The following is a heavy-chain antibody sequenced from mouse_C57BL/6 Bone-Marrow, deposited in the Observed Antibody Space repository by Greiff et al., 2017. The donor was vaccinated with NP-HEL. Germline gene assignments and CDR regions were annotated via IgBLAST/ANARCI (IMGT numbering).Heavy chain of an antibody. J-gene: IGHJ2*01. CDR3: SSSDYGNYPYDFDF. CDR2: IDPETGGT. D-gene: IGHD2-1*01. Sequence: QVQLQQSGAELVRPGASVTLSCKASGYTFTDYEMHWVKQTPVHGLEWIGAIDPETGGTAYNQKFKGKAILTADKSSSTAYMELRSLTSEDSAVDYCSSSDYGNYPYDFDFGGRGTTLTVSA. V-gene: IGHV1-15*01. CDR1: GYTFTDYE.